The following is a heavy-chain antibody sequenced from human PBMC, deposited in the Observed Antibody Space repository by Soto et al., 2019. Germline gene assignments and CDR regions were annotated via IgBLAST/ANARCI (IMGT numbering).Heavy chain of an antibody. J-gene: IGHJ4*02. CDR2: ISYDGSNK. V-gene: IGHV3-30*18. CDR3: AKDLVYCTNGVCPSAY. Sequence: HPGGSLRLSCAASGFTFSSYGMHWVRQAPGKGLEWVAVISYDGSNKYYADSVKGRFTISRDNSKNTLYLQMNSLRAEDTAVYYCAKDLVYCTNGVCPSAYWGQGTLVTVSS. CDR1: GFTFSSYG. D-gene: IGHD2-8*01.